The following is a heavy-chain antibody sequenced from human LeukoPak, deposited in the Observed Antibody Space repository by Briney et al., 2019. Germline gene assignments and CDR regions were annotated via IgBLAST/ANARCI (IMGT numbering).Heavy chain of an antibody. CDR2: ISWNSGSI. CDR1: GFTIDNYA. Sequence: PGRSLRLSCVASGFTIDNYAMHWVRQAPGKGLEWVSGISWNSGSIGYADSVKGRFTISRDNAKNSLYLQMISLRPEDTALYYCAKGSPIWFGEFYNWGQGTLVTVSS. D-gene: IGHD3-10*01. CDR3: AKGSPIWFGEFYN. V-gene: IGHV3-9*01. J-gene: IGHJ4*02.